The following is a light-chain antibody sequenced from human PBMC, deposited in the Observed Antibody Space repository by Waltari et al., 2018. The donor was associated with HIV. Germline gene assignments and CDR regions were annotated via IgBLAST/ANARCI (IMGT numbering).Light chain of an antibody. V-gene: IGKV1-39*01. CDR1: QSISSH. CDR3: QQSYSSPNN. CDR2: AAS. J-gene: IGKJ2*01. Sequence: DIQMTQSPSSLSASLGDRVTITCRASQSISSHLNWYQQKPGEAPKVLIYAASSLRSDVPSRFSGSGSGIDFTLTISSLQLEDFATYYCQQSYSSPNNFGQGT.